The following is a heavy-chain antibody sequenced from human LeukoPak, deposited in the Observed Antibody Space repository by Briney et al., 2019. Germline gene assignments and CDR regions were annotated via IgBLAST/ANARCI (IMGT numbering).Heavy chain of an antibody. CDR2: ISWNSGSI. CDR1: GFTFDDYA. Sequence: GGSLRLSCAAPGFTFDDYAMHWVRQAPGKGLEWVSGISWNSGSIGYADSVKGRFTTSRDNAKNSLYLQMNSLRAEDMALYYCAKESAIGYFDYWGQGTLVTVSS. D-gene: IGHD2-2*02. J-gene: IGHJ4*02. V-gene: IGHV3-9*03. CDR3: AKESAIGYFDY.